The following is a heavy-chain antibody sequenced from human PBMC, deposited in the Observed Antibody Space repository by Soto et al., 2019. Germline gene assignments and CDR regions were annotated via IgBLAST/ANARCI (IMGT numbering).Heavy chain of an antibody. CDR2: IHYSGNT. J-gene: IGHJ4*02. CDR3: ARITRPDGGTLYYFDY. Sequence: QVQLQESGPGLVKPSETLSLTCIVSGGSISGYYCSWIRQPPGKGLGWIGYIHYSGNTNSNPSLKSRVTISVDTSKNQCSLKLSSVTAADTAVYFCARITRPDGGTLYYFDYWGRGTLVTVSS. V-gene: IGHV4-59*01. D-gene: IGHD1-1*01. CDR1: GGSISGYY.